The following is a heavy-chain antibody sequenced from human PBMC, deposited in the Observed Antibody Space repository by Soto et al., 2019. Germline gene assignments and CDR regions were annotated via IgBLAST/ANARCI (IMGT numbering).Heavy chain of an antibody. J-gene: IGHJ4*02. CDR1: GFTFSDYY. Sequence: GGSLRRSCAASGFTFSDYYMSGIRQAPGKGLEWVSYIGSSGSTIYYADSVKGRFTISRDNAKNSLYLQMNSLRAEDTAVYYCARERPVSYTYYYGSGSYYNLDYWGQGTLVTVSS. D-gene: IGHD3-10*01. CDR2: IGSSGSTI. V-gene: IGHV3-11*01. CDR3: ARERPVSYTYYYGSGSYYNLDY.